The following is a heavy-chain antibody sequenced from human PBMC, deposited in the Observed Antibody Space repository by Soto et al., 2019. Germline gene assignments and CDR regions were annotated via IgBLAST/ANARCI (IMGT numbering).Heavy chain of an antibody. V-gene: IGHV3-11*01. CDR2: ISSSDNII. J-gene: IGHJ4*02. CDR1: GFIFSDYY. CDR3: ASDRGYYDSSGYFDY. Sequence: PGGSLRLSCAASGFIFSDYYMSWIRQAPGKGLEWISYISSSDNIIYYADSVKGRFTISRDNAKNSLYLQMNSLRAEDTAVYYCASDRGYYDSSGYFDYWGQGTLVTVSS. D-gene: IGHD3-22*01.